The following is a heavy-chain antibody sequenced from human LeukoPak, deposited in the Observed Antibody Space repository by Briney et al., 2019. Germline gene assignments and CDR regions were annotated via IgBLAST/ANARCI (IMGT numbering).Heavy chain of an antibody. D-gene: IGHD2-2*03. CDR2: ISGSDGST. V-gene: IGHV3-23*01. J-gene: IGHJ4*02. Sequence: GGSLRLSCTASGFTFSNSAMSWVRQAPGKGLEWVSAISGSDGSTYYTDSVKGRFTISRDNSKDTLYLQMNSLRAEDTAVYYCAREFGYCSTTSCPLGFWGQGTPVTVSS. CDR3: AREFGYCSTTSCPLGF. CDR1: GFTFSNSA.